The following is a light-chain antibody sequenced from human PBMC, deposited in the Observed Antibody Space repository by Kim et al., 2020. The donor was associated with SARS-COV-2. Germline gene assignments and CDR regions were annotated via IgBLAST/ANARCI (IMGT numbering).Light chain of an antibody. J-gene: IGLJ3*02. Sequence: VGRTCTGSSSNIVAGYDVHWYQQVPGTAPQLLIHGNSNRPSGVPDRFSGSKSGTSTSLAIAGLQAEDEAVYYCQSYDSSLSGSVFGGGTQLTVL. CDR2: GNS. CDR1: SSNIVAGYD. V-gene: IGLV1-40*01. CDR3: QSYDSSLSGSV.